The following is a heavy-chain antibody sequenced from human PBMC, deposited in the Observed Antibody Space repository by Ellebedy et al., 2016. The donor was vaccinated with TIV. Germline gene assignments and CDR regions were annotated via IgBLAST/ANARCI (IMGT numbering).Heavy chain of an antibody. CDR2: VTAYNRDT. Sequence: AASVTVSCKASGYSFTSHGITWVRQAPGQGLQWMGWVTAYNRDTYYAQNFQGRVTFTTDTSSSTAYLELRSLTSNDTGVYYCARGAMALSWGQGTLVTVSS. D-gene: IGHD5-24*01. J-gene: IGHJ5*02. CDR1: GYSFTSHG. V-gene: IGHV1-18*01. CDR3: ARGAMALS.